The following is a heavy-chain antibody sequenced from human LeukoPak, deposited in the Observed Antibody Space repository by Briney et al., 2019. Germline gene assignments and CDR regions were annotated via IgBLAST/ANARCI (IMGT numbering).Heavy chain of an antibody. V-gene: IGHV1-2*02. D-gene: IGHD4-17*01. Sequence: ASVKVSCKASGYPFTGYYIHWERQAPGQGLEWTGCINPVSGATNYAQRFQGRVTMPRDTSISTAYMELSRLRSDDTAVYYCARDLWINYGESFDYWGQGTLITVSS. CDR3: ARDLWINYGESFDY. J-gene: IGHJ4*02. CDR2: INPVSGAT. CDR1: GYPFTGYY.